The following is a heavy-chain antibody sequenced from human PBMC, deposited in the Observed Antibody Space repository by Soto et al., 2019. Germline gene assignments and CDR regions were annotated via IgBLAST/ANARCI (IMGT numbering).Heavy chain of an antibody. CDR1: GYTFTSYW. CDR2: IYPGDSDT. Sequence: PGESLKISCEASGYTFTSYWIGWVRQMPGKGLEWMGIIYPGDSDTRYSPSFQGQVTISADRSINTAYLQWSSLKASDTAIYYCARRGPYGTGWSSSYYYYHGLDVWGQGTTVTVSS. V-gene: IGHV5-51*01. D-gene: IGHD2-8*02. CDR3: ARRGPYGTGWSSSYYYYHGLDV. J-gene: IGHJ6*02.